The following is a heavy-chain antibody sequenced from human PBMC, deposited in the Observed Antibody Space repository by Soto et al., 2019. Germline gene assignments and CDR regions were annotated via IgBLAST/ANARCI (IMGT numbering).Heavy chain of an antibody. CDR3: ARRQGYCTNGVCFANYYYYGMDV. V-gene: IGHV3-48*03. J-gene: IGHJ6*02. Sequence: VQLVESGGGLVQPGGSLRLSCAASGFTFSSYEMNWVRQAPGKGLEWVSYISSSGSTIYYADSVKGRFTISRDNAKNSLYLQMNSLRAEDTAVYYCARRQGYCTNGVCFANYYYYGMDVWGQGTTVTVSS. CDR1: GFTFSSYE. D-gene: IGHD2-8*01. CDR2: ISSSGSTI.